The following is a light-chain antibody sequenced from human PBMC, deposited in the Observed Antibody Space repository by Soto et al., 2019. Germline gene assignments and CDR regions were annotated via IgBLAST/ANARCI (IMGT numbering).Light chain of an antibody. V-gene: IGKV3-20*01. CDR2: DAS. J-gene: IGKJ1*01. CDR1: QTVPSRY. Sequence: IVLTQSPGTLSLSPGERATLSCRASQTVPSRYLAWYQQKAGQAPRLLVFDASTRATGIPDRFSGSGSGTDFTLTSSRLEPEDFAVYYCLQFVISPKTFGQGTKVEIK. CDR3: LQFVISPKT.